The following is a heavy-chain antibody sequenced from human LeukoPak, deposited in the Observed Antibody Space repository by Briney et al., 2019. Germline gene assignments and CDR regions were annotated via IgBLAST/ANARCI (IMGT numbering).Heavy chain of an antibody. Sequence: GGSLRLSCAASGFTFSSYAMHWVRQAPGKGLEWVSSISSSSSYIYYADSVKGRFTISRDNAKNSLYLQMNSLRAEDTAVYYCARVVSVQLEGYYYYGMDVWGQGTTVTVSS. D-gene: IGHD2-2*01. CDR3: ARVVSVQLEGYYYYGMDV. CDR1: GFTFSSYA. J-gene: IGHJ6*02. CDR2: ISSSSSYI. V-gene: IGHV3-21*01.